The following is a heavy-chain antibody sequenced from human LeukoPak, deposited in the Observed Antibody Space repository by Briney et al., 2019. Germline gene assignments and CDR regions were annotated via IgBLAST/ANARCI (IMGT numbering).Heavy chain of an antibody. D-gene: IGHD5-18*01. CDR2: IYYSGST. CDR1: GGSISSSSYY. J-gene: IGHJ4*02. V-gene: IGHV4-61*01. Sequence: SETLSLTCTVSGGSISSSSYYWSWIRQPPGKGLEWIGYIYYSGSTNYNPSLKSRVTISVDTSKNQFSLKLSSVTAADTAVYYCARNLQLWSHFDYWGQGTLVTVSS. CDR3: ARNLQLWSHFDY.